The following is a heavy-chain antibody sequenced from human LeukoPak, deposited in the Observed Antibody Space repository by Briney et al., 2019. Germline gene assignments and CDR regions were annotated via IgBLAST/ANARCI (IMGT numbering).Heavy chain of an antibody. CDR1: GGSIRSGSYY. J-gene: IGHJ6*03. Sequence: PSETLSLTCTVSGGSIRSGSYYWSWIRQPAGKGLEWIGHIYTRGTTNYNPSVKSRVTVSLDMSKNQISLKLSSVTAADTAIYYCARVYTVMGATTVDHYHYYMDVWGKGTTVTVSS. D-gene: IGHD5-18*01. CDR2: IYTRGTT. V-gene: IGHV4-61*09. CDR3: ARVYTVMGATTVDHYHYYMDV.